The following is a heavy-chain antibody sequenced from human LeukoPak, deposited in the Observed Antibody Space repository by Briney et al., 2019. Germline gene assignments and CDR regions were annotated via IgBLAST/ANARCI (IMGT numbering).Heavy chain of an antibody. V-gene: IGHV3-21*01. CDR1: GFAFSSSS. J-gene: IGHJ4*02. Sequence: PGGSLRLSCAASGFAFSSSSMNWVRQAPGKGLEWVSAITLGSSYKYYADSLKGRFTVSRDNAKNFLHLQMNSLRIEDTAVYYCVTSGYDSSGYYVVSWGQGSLVTVSS. CDR3: VTSGYDSSGYYVVS. CDR2: ITLGSSYK. D-gene: IGHD3-22*01.